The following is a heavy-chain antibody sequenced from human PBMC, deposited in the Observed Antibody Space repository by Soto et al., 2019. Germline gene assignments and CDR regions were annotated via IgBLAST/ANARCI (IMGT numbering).Heavy chain of an antibody. CDR3: ATGLSSSSSG. CDR1: GFILSNAW. V-gene: IGHV3-15*01. D-gene: IGHD6-6*01. CDR2: IKSKTDGGTT. Sequence: GGSLRLWCAASGFILSNAWMSWVRQAPGKGLEWVGRIKSKTDGGTTDYGAAVKGRFTISRDDSKNTMYLQMDSLKTENPAVYYCATGLSSSSSGWGQGT. J-gene: IGHJ4*02.